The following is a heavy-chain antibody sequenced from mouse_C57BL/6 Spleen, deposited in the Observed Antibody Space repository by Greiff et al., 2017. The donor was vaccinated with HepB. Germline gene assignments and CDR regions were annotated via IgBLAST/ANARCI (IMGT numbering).Heavy chain of an antibody. D-gene: IGHD1-1*01. J-gene: IGHJ2*01. CDR2: IYPGDGDT. CDR3: ARDYYGHFDY. CDR1: GYAFSSSW. V-gene: IGHV1-82*01. Sequence: VQRVESGPELVKPGASVKISCKASGYAFSSSWMNWVKQRPGKGLEWIGRIYPGDGDTNYNGKFKGKATLTADKSSSTAYMQLSSLTSEDSAVYFCARDYYGHFDYWGQGTTLTVSS.